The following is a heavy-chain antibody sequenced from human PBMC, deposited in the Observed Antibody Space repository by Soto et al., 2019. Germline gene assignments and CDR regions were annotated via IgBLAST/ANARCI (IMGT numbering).Heavy chain of an antibody. Sequence: AAVNVYCKAAGYTFTSYGISWVRQTPRQGLEWMGWINAGNGYTKYSQKFQGRVTITRDTSASTAYMELSSLRSEDTAVYYCARALREYYGSGSYYNDPRHYMDVWGKGTTVTVSS. J-gene: IGHJ6*03. CDR3: ARALREYYGSGSYYNDPRHYMDV. D-gene: IGHD3-10*01. V-gene: IGHV1-3*01. CDR2: INAGNGYT. CDR1: GYTFTSYG.